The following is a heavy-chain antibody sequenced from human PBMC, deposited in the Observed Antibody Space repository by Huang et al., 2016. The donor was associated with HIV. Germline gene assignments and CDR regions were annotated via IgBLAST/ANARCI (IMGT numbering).Heavy chain of an antibody. CDR3: SFTAMDESGAFDI. D-gene: IGHD5-18*01. CDR1: GGTFSSYA. V-gene: IGHV1-69*13. Sequence: QVQLVQSGAEVKKPGSSVKVSCKASGGTFSSYAISWVRQAPGQGLEWMGGILPIFGTANYAQKFHGRGTITADESTSTAYMELSSLRSEDTAVYYGSFTAMDESGAFDIWGQGTMVTVSS. CDR2: ILPIFGTA. J-gene: IGHJ3*02.